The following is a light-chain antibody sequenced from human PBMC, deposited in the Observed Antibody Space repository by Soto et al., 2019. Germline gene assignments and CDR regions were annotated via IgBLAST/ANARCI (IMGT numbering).Light chain of an antibody. CDR1: SSDVGGYNY. CDR3: SSYTSSITLVV. CDR2: DVS. V-gene: IGLV2-14*01. Sequence: QSALTQPPSVSGSPGQSITISCTGTSSDVGGYNYVSCYQQHPGKAPKLMIYDVSNRPSGVSNRFSGSKSGNTASLTISGLQAEDEADYYCSSYTSSITLVVFGGGTKLTVL. J-gene: IGLJ2*01.